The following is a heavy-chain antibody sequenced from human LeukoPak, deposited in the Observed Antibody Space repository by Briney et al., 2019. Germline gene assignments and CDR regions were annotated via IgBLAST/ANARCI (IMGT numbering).Heavy chain of an antibody. CDR1: GYTFTSYD. Sequence: ASVKVSCKASGYTFTSYDINWVRQATGQGLEWMGWMNPNSGNTGYAQKFQGRVTITRNTSISTAYMELSSLRSEDTAVYYCATDFKQWLVRVNLGIRWGQGTLVTVSS. D-gene: IGHD6-19*01. V-gene: IGHV1-8*03. CDR2: MNPNSGNT. CDR3: ATDFKQWLVRVNLGIR. J-gene: IGHJ4*02.